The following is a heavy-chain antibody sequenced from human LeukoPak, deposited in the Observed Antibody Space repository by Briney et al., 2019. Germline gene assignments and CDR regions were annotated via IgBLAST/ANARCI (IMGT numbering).Heavy chain of an antibody. V-gene: IGHV1-46*01. CDR1: GYTFTSYY. J-gene: IGHJ4*02. D-gene: IGHD6-19*01. Sequence: ASVKVCCKASGYTFTSYYMHWVRQAPGQGLEWMGIINPSGGSTSYAQKFQGRVTMTRDMSTSTVYMELSSLRSEDTAVYYCERRSGWASHFDYWGQGTLVTVSS. CDR2: INPSGGST. CDR3: ERRSGWASHFDY.